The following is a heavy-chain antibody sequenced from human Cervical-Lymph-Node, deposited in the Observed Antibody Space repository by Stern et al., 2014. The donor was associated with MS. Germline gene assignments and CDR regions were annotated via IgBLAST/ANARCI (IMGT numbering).Heavy chain of an antibody. CDR3: ARDTSSPERSDW. D-gene: IGHD1-1*01. Sequence: EVQLVESGGGVIQPGGSLRLSCTASRFTVSRDYMTWVRQAPGTGLEWVSLITNVGSTFYTDSVKGRFTISRDDSKNTVYLHMTSLRAEDTAMYYCARDTSSPERSDWWGQGTLVTVSS. J-gene: IGHJ4*02. V-gene: IGHV3-53*01. CDR1: RFTVSRDY. CDR2: ITNVGST.